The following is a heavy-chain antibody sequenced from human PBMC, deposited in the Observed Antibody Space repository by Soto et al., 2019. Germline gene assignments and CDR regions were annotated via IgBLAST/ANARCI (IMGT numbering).Heavy chain of an antibody. D-gene: IGHD6-6*01. CDR2: ISAHNGNT. CDR1: GYAFTTYG. J-gene: IGHJ4*02. V-gene: IGHV1-18*01. Sequence: QVHLVQSGAEVKKPGASVKVSCKGSGYAFTTYGITWVRQAPGQGLEWMGWISAHNGNTNYAQKLQGRVTVTRDTATSTAYMELRSLRSDDTAVYYCARGRDGDYWGQGALVTVSS. CDR3: ARGRDGDY.